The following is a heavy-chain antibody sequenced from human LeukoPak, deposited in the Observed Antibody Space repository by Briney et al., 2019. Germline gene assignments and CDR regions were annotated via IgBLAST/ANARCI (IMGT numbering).Heavy chain of an antibody. CDR3: AKWGDYDILTGYYDSDY. CDR1: GFTFSNYA. V-gene: IGHV3-23*01. J-gene: IGHJ4*02. D-gene: IGHD3-9*01. Sequence: GGSLRLSCAASGFTFSNYAMNWVRQDPGKGLEGVTAVSGRDDSTYYAHSVKGRFTISRDNSKNTLYLQMNSLRAEDTAVYYCAKWGDYDILTGYYDSDYWGQGTLVTVSS. CDR2: VSGRDDST.